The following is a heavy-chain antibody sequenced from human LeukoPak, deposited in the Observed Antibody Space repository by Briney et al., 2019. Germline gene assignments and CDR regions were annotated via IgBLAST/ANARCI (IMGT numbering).Heavy chain of an antibody. CDR2: ISGSGGST. CDR1: GFTFSSYA. J-gene: IGHJ6*03. CDR3: AKDQGHVLRYFDWFGNYYMDV. Sequence: PGGSLRLSCAASGFTFSSYAMSWVRQAPGKGLEWVSAISGSGGSTYYADSVKGWFTISRDNSKNTLYLQMNSLRAEETAVYYCAKDQGHVLRYFDWFGNYYMDVWGKGTTVTVSS. V-gene: IGHV3-23*01. D-gene: IGHD3-9*01.